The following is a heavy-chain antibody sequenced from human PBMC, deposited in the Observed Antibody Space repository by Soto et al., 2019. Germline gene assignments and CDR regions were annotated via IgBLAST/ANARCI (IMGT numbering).Heavy chain of an antibody. CDR1: GFTFSNYG. Sequence: GGSLRLSCAASGFTFSNYGMHWVRQAPGKGLEWVATIWYDGSNKYYADSVKGRFTISRDNSKNTLYLQMNSLRAEDTAVYYCTRDISSRWFDYWGQRTLVTVSS. CDR2: IWYDGSNK. D-gene: IGHD6-13*01. J-gene: IGHJ4*02. CDR3: TRDISSRWFDY. V-gene: IGHV3-33*01.